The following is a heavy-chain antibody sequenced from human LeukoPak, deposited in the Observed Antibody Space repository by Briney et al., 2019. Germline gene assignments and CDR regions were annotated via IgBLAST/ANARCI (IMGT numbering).Heavy chain of an antibody. V-gene: IGHV3-30-3*01. CDR3: ARDSYGSDY. D-gene: IGHD3-10*01. CDR1: GFXFSTYA. Sequence: PGGSLRLFCAASGFXFSTYAIHWVRQAPGKGLDWVAVISYDESNEYYADPVKGRFTISRDNSKNTLYLQMNSLRAEDSAVYYCARDSYGSDYWGQGTLVTVSS. CDR2: ISYDESNE. J-gene: IGHJ4*02.